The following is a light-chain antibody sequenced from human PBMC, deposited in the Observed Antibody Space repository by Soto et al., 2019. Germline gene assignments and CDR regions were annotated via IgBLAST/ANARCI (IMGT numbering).Light chain of an antibody. CDR2: NTN. V-gene: IGLV8-61*01. CDR3: VMYMNTGISV. Sequence: QTVVTQEPSFSVSPGGTVTLTCGLSSGSVSADYFTTWYQQTPGQAPRTLIYNTNTRSSGVPDRFSGSILGNKAALTITGAQADDESDYYCVMYMNTGISVFGGGTKVTVL. J-gene: IGLJ3*02. CDR1: SGSVSADYF.